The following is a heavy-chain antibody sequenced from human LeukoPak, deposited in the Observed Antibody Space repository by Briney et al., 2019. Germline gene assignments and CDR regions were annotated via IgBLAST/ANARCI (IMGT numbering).Heavy chain of an antibody. Sequence: GGSLRLSCAASGFTFSSYEMNWVRQAPGKGLKWVSYISSSGSTIYYADSVKGRFTISRDNAKNSLYLQMNSLRAEDTAVYYCAELGIAMIGGVWGKGTTVTISS. CDR2: ISSSGSTI. V-gene: IGHV3-48*03. CDR3: AELGIAMIGGV. J-gene: IGHJ6*04. D-gene: IGHD3-10*02. CDR1: GFTFSSYE.